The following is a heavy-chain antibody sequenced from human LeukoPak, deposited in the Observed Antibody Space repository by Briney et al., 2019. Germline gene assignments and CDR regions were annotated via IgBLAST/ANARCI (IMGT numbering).Heavy chain of an antibody. Sequence: PSETLSLTCTVSGGSFTDYYWGWIRQPPGKGLEWIGSIYYRGNTFYNPSLRNRVSISIDTSKGRFSLNLNSVTAADTAVYYCARGRKRSIVGATNWFDPWGQGTLVTVSS. CDR1: GGSFTDYY. CDR3: ARGRKRSIVGATNWFDP. CDR2: IYYRGNT. J-gene: IGHJ5*02. V-gene: IGHV4-39*07. D-gene: IGHD1-26*01.